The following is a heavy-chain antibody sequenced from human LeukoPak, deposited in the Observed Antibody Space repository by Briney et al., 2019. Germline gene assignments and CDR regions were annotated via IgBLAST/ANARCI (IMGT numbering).Heavy chain of an antibody. CDR1: GFTFSSYG. V-gene: IGHV3-30*02. J-gene: IGHJ6*03. CDR2: IRYDGSNK. D-gene: IGHD2-2*01. Sequence: PGGSLRLSWAASGFTFSSYGMHWVRQAPGKGLEWVAFIRYDGSNKYYADSVKGRFTISRDNSKNTLYLQMNSLRAEDTAVYYCAKGLMVADTGYCSSTSCYPSTSEGYPYYYYYYMDVWGKGTTVTVSS. CDR3: AKGLMVADTGYCSSTSCYPSTSEGYPYYYYYYMDV.